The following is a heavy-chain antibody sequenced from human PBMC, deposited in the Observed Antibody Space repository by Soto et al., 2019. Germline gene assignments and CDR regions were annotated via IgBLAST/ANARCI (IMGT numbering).Heavy chain of an antibody. CDR2: ISYDGSNK. D-gene: IGHD6-19*01. CDR3: AKGGRQWLVTSDFNY. CDR1: GFTFSSYG. Sequence: GGSLRLCCAASGFTFSSYGMHWVRQAPGKGLEWVAVISYDGSNKYYADSVKGRFTISRDNSKNTVSLEMTSLRAEDTAVYYFAKGGRQWLVTSDFNYWGQGALVTVSS. V-gene: IGHV3-30*18. J-gene: IGHJ4*02.